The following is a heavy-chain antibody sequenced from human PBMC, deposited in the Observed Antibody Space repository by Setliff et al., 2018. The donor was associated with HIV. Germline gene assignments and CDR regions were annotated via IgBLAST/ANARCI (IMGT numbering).Heavy chain of an antibody. CDR3: AHNHLAVAGSHYFDY. CDR2: IYWDDDK. D-gene: IGHD6-19*01. CDR1: EFSLSTSGVG. Sequence: SGPTLVNPTQTLTLTCTFTEFSLSTSGVGVGWIRQPPGKALEWLALIYWDDDKRYSPSLKNRLTITKDTSNNQVLLTMTNMDPLDTATYYCAHNHLAVAGSHYFDYWGQGTLVTV. J-gene: IGHJ4*02. V-gene: IGHV2-5*02.